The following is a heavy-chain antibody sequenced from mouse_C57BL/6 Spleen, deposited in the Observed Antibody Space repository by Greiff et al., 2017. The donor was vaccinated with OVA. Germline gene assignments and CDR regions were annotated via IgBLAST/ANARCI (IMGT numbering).Heavy chain of an antibody. J-gene: IGHJ2*01. CDR3: ARSYGYDGFDY. D-gene: IGHD2-2*01. CDR1: GYTFTSYW. CDR2: IHPNSGST. V-gene: IGHV1-64*01. Sequence: QVQLQQSGAELVKPGASVKLSCKASGYTFTSYWMHWVKQRPGQGLEWIGMIHPNSGSTNYNEKFKSKATLTVDKSSSTAYMQLSSLTSEDSAVYYCARSYGYDGFDYWGQGTTLTVSS.